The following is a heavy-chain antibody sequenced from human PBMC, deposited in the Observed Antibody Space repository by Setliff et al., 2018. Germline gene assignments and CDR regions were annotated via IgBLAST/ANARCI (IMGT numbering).Heavy chain of an antibody. CDR3: ARDYQGGWFAP. J-gene: IGHJ5*01. Sequence: SETLSLTCTVSGGSISPYFWSWIRQPPGKGLEWIGYIYHNGNTNFNPSLKTRVTMSVDTSKNQFSLKLSSVTAADTAVYYCARDYQGGWFAPWGQGTMVTVSS. CDR1: GGSISPYF. V-gene: IGHV4-4*08. CDR2: IYHNGNT. D-gene: IGHD3-16*01.